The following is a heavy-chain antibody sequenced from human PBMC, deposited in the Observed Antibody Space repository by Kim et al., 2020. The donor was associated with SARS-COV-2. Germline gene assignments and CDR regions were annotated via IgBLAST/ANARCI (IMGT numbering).Heavy chain of an antibody. D-gene: IGHD3-22*01. CDR3: ARGYYYDSRGWFDP. J-gene: IGHJ5*02. V-gene: IGHV4-59*09. Sequence: SPPLKSGVTISVDTSKNQFSLKLRSVTAADTAVYYCARGYYYDSRGWFDPWGQGTLVTVSS.